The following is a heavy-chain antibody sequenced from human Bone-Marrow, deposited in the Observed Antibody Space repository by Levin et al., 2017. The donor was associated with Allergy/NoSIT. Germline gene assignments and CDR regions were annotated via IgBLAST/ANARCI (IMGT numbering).Heavy chain of an antibody. J-gene: IGHJ6*03. CDR1: GFNVSTNY. V-gene: IGHV3-53*01. Sequence: GGSLRLSCAASGFNVSTNYMSWVRQAPGKGLEWVSVIYAGGNTFYADSVKGRLTISRDNSKNMLFLQMNSLRAEDTAMYFCAKGGFSSGPPYYDYYMDGWGKGTTVTVSS. CDR3: AKGGFSSGPPYYDYYMDG. CDR2: IYAGGNT. D-gene: IGHD6-19*01.